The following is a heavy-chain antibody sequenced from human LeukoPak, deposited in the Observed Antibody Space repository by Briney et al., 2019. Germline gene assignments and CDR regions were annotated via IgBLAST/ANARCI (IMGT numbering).Heavy chain of an antibody. Sequence: PSETLSLTCSVSGASISSGSNYWGWIRQPPGKTLEWIGSIYSSGSTYYNPSLKSRVIIIIDTPKNHFSLTLSSVTAADTAVYYCARHGFNYYDSSGHFDYWGQGTLVTVSS. V-gene: IGHV4-39*01. CDR3: ARHGFNYYDSSGHFDY. D-gene: IGHD3-22*01. CDR1: GASISSGSNY. J-gene: IGHJ4*02. CDR2: IYSSGST.